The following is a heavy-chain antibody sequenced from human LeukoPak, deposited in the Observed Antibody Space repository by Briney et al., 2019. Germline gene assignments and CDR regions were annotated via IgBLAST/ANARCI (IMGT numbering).Heavy chain of an antibody. J-gene: IGHJ6*02. D-gene: IGHD2-15*01. CDR1: GGSISSYY. CDR3: ARDPKCSGGSCYLGYYYYGMDV. CDR2: TYTSGTT. Sequence: SETLSLTCTVSGGSISSYYWSWIRQPAGKGLEWIGRTYTSGTTNYNPSLKSRVTMSVDTSKNQFSLKLSSVTAAGTAVYYCARDPKCSGGSCYLGYYYYGMDVWGQGNTVTVSS. V-gene: IGHV4-4*07.